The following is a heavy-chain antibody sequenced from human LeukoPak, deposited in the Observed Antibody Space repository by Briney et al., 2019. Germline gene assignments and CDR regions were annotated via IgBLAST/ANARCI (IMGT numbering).Heavy chain of an antibody. V-gene: IGHV3-23*01. CDR2: ISGNGGST. D-gene: IGHD6-19*01. CDR1: GFTFSSYW. J-gene: IGHJ4*02. Sequence: PGGSLRLSCAASGFTFSSYWMHWVRQAPGKGLDWVSAISGNGGSTYYAESVKGRFTISRDNSNNTLFLQMNSLRAEDTAVYYCAKDHLGKSSGCQNFDSWGQGTLVTVSS. CDR3: AKDHLGKSSGCQNFDS.